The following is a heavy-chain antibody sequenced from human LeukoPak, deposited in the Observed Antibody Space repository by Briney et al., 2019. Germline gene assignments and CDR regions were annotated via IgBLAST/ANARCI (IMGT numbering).Heavy chain of an antibody. CDR3: ARQDGYSSGWYHAFDI. J-gene: IGHJ3*02. Sequence: GESLKISCKGSGYSFTSYWIGWVRQMPGKGLEWMGIIYPGDSDTRYSPSFQGQVAISADKSISTAYLQWSSLKASDTAMYYCARQDGYSSGWYHAFDIWGQGTMVTVSS. CDR1: GYSFTSYW. V-gene: IGHV5-51*01. D-gene: IGHD6-19*01. CDR2: IYPGDSDT.